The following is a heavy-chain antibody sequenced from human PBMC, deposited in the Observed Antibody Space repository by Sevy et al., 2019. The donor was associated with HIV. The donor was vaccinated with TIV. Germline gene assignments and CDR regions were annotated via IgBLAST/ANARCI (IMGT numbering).Heavy chain of an antibody. D-gene: IGHD6-19*01. CDR3: ARDQSSSGWYEWDYYYGMDV. Sequence: SETLSLTCTVSGGSVSSGSYYWSWIRQPPGKGLEWIGYIYYSGSTNYNPSLKSRVTISVDTSKNQFSLKLSSVTAADTAVYYCARDQSSSGWYEWDYYYGMDVWGQGTTVTVSS. CDR2: IYYSGST. J-gene: IGHJ6*02. V-gene: IGHV4-61*01. CDR1: GGSVSSGSYY.